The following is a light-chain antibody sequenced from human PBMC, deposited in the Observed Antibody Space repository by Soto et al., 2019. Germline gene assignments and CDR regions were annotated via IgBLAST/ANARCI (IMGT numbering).Light chain of an antibody. CDR1: QGISSY. CDR2: AAS. Sequence: IQFTQSPSSLSASVGDRVTITCRASQGISSYLAWYQQKPGKAPKLLIYAASTLQSGVPSRFSGSGSGTDFTLTISSLKPEDFATYYCQQLNSYPLLTFGGGTKVDIK. J-gene: IGKJ4*01. CDR3: QQLNSYPLLT. V-gene: IGKV1-9*01.